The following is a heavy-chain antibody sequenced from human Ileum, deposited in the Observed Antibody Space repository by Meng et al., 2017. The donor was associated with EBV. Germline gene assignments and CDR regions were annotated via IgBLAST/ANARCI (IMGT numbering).Heavy chain of an antibody. D-gene: IGHD1-14*01. V-gene: IGHV1-18*01. Sequence: QVQLVQSGAEGKKPGASVKVSCKASGYIFNNYGVSWVRQAPGQGPEWMGWISAYNGNTNYAQNFQGRFTMTTDTSTSTAYMELRSLRSDDTAVYYCARDLPGGTKGTWLDLWGQGTLVTVSS. CDR2: ISAYNGNT. CDR1: GYIFNNYG. CDR3: ARDLPGGTKGTWLDL. J-gene: IGHJ5*02.